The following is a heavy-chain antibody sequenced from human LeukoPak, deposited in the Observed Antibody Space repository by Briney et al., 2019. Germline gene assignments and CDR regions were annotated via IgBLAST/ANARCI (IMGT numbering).Heavy chain of an antibody. J-gene: IGHJ5*02. CDR2: IYYSGST. CDR3: ARVPHYSSGWYAGDYNWFDP. Sequence: SETLSLTCTVSGGSISSSSYYWGWIRQPPGKGLEWIGSIYYSGSTYYNPSLKSRVTISVDTSKNQFSLKLSSVTAADTAVYYCARVPHYSSGWYAGDYNWFDPWGQGTLVTVSS. V-gene: IGHV4-39*01. D-gene: IGHD6-19*01. CDR1: GGSISSSSYY.